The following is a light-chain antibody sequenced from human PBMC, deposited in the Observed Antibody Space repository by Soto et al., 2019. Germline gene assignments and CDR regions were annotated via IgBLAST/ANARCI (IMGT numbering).Light chain of an antibody. CDR2: AAS. Sequence: DLQMTQSPSSVSASVGDRVTITCRASQGISSWLTWYQRKPGKAPKVLIYAASSLQSGVPSRFSGSGSGTDFTLTISSLQPEDFATYYCQQANSFPITFGQGTRLEIK. V-gene: IGKV1-12*01. CDR1: QGISSW. CDR3: QQANSFPIT. J-gene: IGKJ5*01.